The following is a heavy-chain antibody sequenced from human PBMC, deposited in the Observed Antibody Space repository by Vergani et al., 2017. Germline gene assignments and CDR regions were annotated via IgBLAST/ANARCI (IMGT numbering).Heavy chain of an antibody. CDR1: GFTFSDAW. J-gene: IGHJ6*03. D-gene: IGHD1-26*01. V-gene: IGHV3-15*02. CDR2: IQKKSDGGTT. CDR3: AKGGGSYFYYYYYMDV. Sequence: EVQLLESGGTLVEPGGSLRLSCAASGFTFSDAWMNWVRQAPGKGLEWVGHIQKKSDGGTTDYAAPVKGRFTISRDNSKNTLYLQMNSLRAEDTAVYYCAKGGGSYFYYYYYMDVWGKGTTVTVSS.